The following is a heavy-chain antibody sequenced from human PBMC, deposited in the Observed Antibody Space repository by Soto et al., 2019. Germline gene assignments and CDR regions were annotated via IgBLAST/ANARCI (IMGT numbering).Heavy chain of an antibody. CDR2: IDPSDSYT. J-gene: IGHJ6*02. CDR1: GYSFTSYW. CDR3: ARPIAAEAGNSLSPKYYYYGMDV. D-gene: IGHD6-13*01. Sequence: GESLKISCKGSGYSFTSYWISWVRQMPGKGLEWMGRIDPSDSYTNYSPSFQGHVTISADKSISTAYLQWSSLKASDNAMYYCARPIAAEAGNSLSPKYYYYGMDVWGQGITVTVS. V-gene: IGHV5-10-1*01.